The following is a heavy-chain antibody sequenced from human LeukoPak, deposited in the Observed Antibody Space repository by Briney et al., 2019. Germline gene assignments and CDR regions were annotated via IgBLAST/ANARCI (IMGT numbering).Heavy chain of an antibody. J-gene: IGHJ4*02. CDR3: AKDMELAAAGTPFDY. CDR2: ISWNSGSI. Sequence: QPGGSLRLSCAASGFTFDDYAMHWVRQAPGKGLEWVSGISWNSGSIGYADSVKGRFTISRDNAKNSLYLQMNSLRAEDTALYYCAKDMELAAAGTPFDYWGQGTLVTVSS. CDR1: GFTFDDYA. V-gene: IGHV3-9*01. D-gene: IGHD6-13*01.